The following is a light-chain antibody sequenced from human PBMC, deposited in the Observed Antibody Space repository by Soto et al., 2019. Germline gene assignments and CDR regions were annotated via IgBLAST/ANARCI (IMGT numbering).Light chain of an antibody. CDR3: SSYGSSGTPV. CDR1: SSDVGGDDF. V-gene: IGLV2-14*01. Sequence: QSVLTQPASVAGSPGQSITISCAGTSSDVGGDDFVSWYQHHPGRAPKLLIYEVSGRPSGVSYRFSGSKSGNTASLIISGLQAEDEAYYYCSSYGSSGTPVFGTGTKVTVL. CDR2: EVS. J-gene: IGLJ1*01.